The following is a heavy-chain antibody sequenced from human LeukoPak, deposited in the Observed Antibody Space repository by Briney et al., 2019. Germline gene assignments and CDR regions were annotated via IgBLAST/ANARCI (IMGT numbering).Heavy chain of an antibody. V-gene: IGHV5-51*01. CDR1: GYSFTSYW. D-gene: IGHD6-13*01. CDR2: IYPGDSDT. CDR3: ARRRYSSSGQGDYFDY. J-gene: IGHJ4*02. Sequence: GESLKISCKGSGYSFTSYWIGWVRQMPGKGLEWMGIIYPGDSDTRYSPSFQGQVTISADKSISTAYLQWSSLKASDTAMYYCARRRYSSSGQGDYFDYWGQGTLVTVSS.